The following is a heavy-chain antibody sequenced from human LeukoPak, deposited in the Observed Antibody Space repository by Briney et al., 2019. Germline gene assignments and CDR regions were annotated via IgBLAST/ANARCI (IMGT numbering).Heavy chain of an antibody. CDR2: ISSSGSTI. D-gene: IGHD4-11*01. Sequence: GGSLRLSCAASGFTFSSYEMNWVRQAPGKGLEWVSYISSSGSTIYYADSVKGRFTISRDNAKNSLYLQMNSLRAEDTAVYYCATLVTRPPYNWFDPWGQGTLVTVSS. V-gene: IGHV3-48*03. J-gene: IGHJ5*02. CDR3: ATLVTRPPYNWFDP. CDR1: GFTFSSYE.